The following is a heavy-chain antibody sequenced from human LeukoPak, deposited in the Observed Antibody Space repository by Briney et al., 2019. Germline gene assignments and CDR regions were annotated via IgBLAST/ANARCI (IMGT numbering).Heavy chain of an antibody. V-gene: IGHV3-23*01. J-gene: IGHJ4*02. CDR1: GFTFSSYA. Sequence: PGRSLRLSCAASGFTFSSYAMSWVRQAPGKGLEWVSAISGSGGSTYYADSVKGRFTISRDNSKNTLYLQMNSLRAEDTAVYYCAKVHVPSSIAALPGDYWGQGTLVTVSS. CDR2: ISGSGGST. CDR3: AKVHVPSSIAALPGDY. D-gene: IGHD6-6*01.